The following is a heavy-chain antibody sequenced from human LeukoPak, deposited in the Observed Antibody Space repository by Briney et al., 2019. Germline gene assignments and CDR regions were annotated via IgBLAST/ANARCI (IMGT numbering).Heavy chain of an antibody. Sequence: ASVKVSCKVSGYTLTELSMHWVRQAPGKGLEWMGGFDPEDGETIYAQKFQGRVTMTEDTSTDTAYMELSSLRSGDTAVYYCAADYYDSSGYYSPIDYWGQGTLVTVSS. CDR3: AADYYDSSGYYSPIDY. CDR1: GYTLTELS. D-gene: IGHD3-22*01. V-gene: IGHV1-24*01. J-gene: IGHJ4*02. CDR2: FDPEDGET.